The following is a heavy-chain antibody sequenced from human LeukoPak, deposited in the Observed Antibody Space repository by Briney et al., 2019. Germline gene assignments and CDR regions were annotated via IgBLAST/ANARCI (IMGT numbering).Heavy chain of an antibody. CDR1: GFTFSSYG. V-gene: IGHV3-30*03. Sequence: GGSLRLSCAASGFTFSSYGMHWVRQAPGKGLEWVAVILYDGSNKYYADSVKGRFTISRDNSKNTLYLQMNSLRAEDTAVYYCARGPDYYDSSGRFDYWGQGTLVTVSS. D-gene: IGHD3-22*01. CDR2: ILYDGSNK. J-gene: IGHJ4*02. CDR3: ARGPDYYDSSGRFDY.